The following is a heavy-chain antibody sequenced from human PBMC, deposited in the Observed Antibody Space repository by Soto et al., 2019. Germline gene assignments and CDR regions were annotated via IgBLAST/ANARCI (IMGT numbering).Heavy chain of an antibody. D-gene: IGHD6-19*01. CDR2: VSYSGST. Sequence: SETLSLTCTVSGGSISSYYWSWIRQPPGKGLECIGYVSYSGSTNYNPSLKSRVTISVDMSKNQFSLKLTSVTAADTAVYYCARRYSSGWYDWFDPWGQGTLVTVSS. V-gene: IGHV4-59*08. CDR1: GGSISSYY. J-gene: IGHJ5*02. CDR3: ARRYSSGWYDWFDP.